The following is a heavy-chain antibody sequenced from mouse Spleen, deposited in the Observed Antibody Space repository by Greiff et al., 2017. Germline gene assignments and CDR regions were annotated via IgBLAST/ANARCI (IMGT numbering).Heavy chain of an antibody. J-gene: IGHJ4*01. Sequence: VKLMESGPGLVQPSQSLSITCTVSGFSLTSYGVHWVRQSPGKGLEWLGVIWSGGSTDYNAAFISRLSISKDNSKSQVFFKMNSLQANDTAIYYCARNVGNYGAMDYWGQGTSVTVSS. CDR2: IWSGGST. D-gene: IGHD2-1*01. CDR3: ARNVGNYGAMDY. CDR1: GFSLTSYG. V-gene: IGHV2-2*02.